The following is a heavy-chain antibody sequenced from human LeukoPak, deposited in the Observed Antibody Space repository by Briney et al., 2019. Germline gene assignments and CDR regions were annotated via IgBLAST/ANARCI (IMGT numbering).Heavy chain of an antibody. CDR3: ARAAGYSYGLYSSSKGYFDY. Sequence: PSETLSLTCKVSGYSISSGYYWGWIRQPPGKGLEWIGSIYPSGRTYYNPSLKSRVTISVDTSKNQFSLKLSSVTAADTAVYYCARAAGYSYGLYSSSKGYFDYWGQGTLVTVSS. CDR1: GYSISSGYY. V-gene: IGHV4-38-2*02. CDR2: IYPSGRT. J-gene: IGHJ4*02. D-gene: IGHD5-18*01.